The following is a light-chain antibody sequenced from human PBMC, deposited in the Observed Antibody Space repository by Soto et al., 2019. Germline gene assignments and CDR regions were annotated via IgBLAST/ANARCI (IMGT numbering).Light chain of an antibody. CDR1: SSDVGSYNL. Sequence: QSALTQPASVSGSPGQSITISCNGTSSDVGSYNLVSWYQQHPGKAPKLMIYEGSKRPSGVSNRFSGSKSGNTASLIISGLQAEDEADYYCCSYAGSSTVVFGGGTKLTVL. J-gene: IGLJ2*01. CDR3: CSYAGSSTVV. CDR2: EGS. V-gene: IGLV2-23*01.